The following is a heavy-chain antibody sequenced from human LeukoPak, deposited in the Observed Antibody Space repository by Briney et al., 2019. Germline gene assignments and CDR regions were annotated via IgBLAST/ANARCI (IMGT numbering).Heavy chain of an antibody. V-gene: IGHV4-59*08. Sequence: PSETLSLTCTVYGGSMSSYYWSWIRQSPGKGLEWVGYISYSGTTNYNPSLKSLVTISLGTSKNRFSLNLTSVTAADTAVYYCARHGSGTSLALYPWGQGTLVTVSS. CDR3: ARHGSGTSLALYP. D-gene: IGHD3-10*01. J-gene: IGHJ5*02. CDR1: GGSMSSYY. CDR2: ISYSGTT.